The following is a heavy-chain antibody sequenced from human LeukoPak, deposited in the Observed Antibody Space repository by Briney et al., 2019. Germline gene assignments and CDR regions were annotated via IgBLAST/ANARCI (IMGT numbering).Heavy chain of an antibody. CDR1: DGSISSYY. V-gene: IGHV4-59*08. D-gene: IGHD3-10*01. J-gene: IGHJ4*02. Sequence: SETLSLSCTVSDGSISSYYWSWIRQPPVKGLEWIGYIYYSGSTSYNPSLKSRVTISVDTSKNQFSLKLSSVTAADTAVYYCARALLYGSGSHFDYWGQGTLVTVSS. CDR2: IYYSGST. CDR3: ARALLYGSGSHFDY.